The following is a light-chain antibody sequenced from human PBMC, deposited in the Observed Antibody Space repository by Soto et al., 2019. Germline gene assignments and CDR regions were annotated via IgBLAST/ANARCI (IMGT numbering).Light chain of an antibody. CDR3: QSYDGSLSYV. V-gene: IGLV1-40*01. Sequence: QSVLTQPPSVSGAPGQRVTISCTGSSSNIGAGYDVHWYQQVPGTAPKLLIYGNSNRPSGVPDRFSGSKSGTSASLAITGLQAEDDADYYCQSYDGSLSYVFGTGTKVTVL. J-gene: IGLJ1*01. CDR1: SSNIGAGYD. CDR2: GNS.